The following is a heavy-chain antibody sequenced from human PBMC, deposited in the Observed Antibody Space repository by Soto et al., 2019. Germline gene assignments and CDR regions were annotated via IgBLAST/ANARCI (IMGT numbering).Heavy chain of an antibody. D-gene: IGHD3-3*01. CDR2: ISYDGSNK. CDR3: ARNVLRLLAWSNMPGYYDTDV. V-gene: IGHV3-30-3*01. J-gene: IGHJ6*02. Sequence: SRRLSCAASGFTFSSYAMHWVRQAPCKGLEWVAVISYDGSNKYYADSVKGRCTISRDNSKNTLYLQMNSLRAEDTAVYYCARNVLRLLAWSNMPGYYDTDVWGGRTTVTVTS. CDR1: GFTFSSYA.